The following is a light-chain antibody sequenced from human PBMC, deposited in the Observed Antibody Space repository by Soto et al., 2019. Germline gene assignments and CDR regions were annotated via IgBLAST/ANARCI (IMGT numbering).Light chain of an antibody. V-gene: IGKV3-20*01. CDR3: QQYDNSVYT. J-gene: IGKJ2*01. CDR2: GTS. CDR1: QTVASPY. Sequence: EIVLTQSPGTLSLSPGERATLSCRTSQTVASPYLAWYQQRVGQAPRLLMCGTSTSATGVPDRFSGSGSGTDFTLTINRLEPEDSAVYYCQQYDNSVYTVGQGTKLEIK.